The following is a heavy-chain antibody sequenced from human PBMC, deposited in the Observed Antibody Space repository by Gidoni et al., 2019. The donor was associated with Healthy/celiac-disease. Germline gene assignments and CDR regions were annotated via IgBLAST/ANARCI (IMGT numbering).Heavy chain of an antibody. Sequence: EVQLVESGGGLVQPGGSLRLSCAASGFTFSSYAMSWVRQAPEKGLEWVSAISGSGGSTYYEDSVKGRFTISRDNSKNTLYLQMNSLRAEDTAVYYCANPLAPYDYGDYVGAFDIWGQGTMVTVSS. V-gene: IGHV3-23*04. D-gene: IGHD4-17*01. CDR1: GFTFSSYA. CDR3: ANPLAPYDYGDYVGAFDI. CDR2: ISGSGGST. J-gene: IGHJ3*02.